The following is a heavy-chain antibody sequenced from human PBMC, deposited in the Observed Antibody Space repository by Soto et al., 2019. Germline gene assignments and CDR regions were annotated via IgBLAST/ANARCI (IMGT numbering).Heavy chain of an antibody. Sequence: QVQLVQSGAEVKKPGASVKVSCKASGYTFTSYYMHWVRQAPGQGLEWMGIINPSNSTTYAQKFQGRVTMXXDXSTXTVYMELSSLRSEDTAVYYCTRVSCTGGSCYSIDSWGQGTLVTVSS. CDR2: INPSNST. CDR3: TRVSCTGGSCYSIDS. D-gene: IGHD2-15*01. V-gene: IGHV1-46*03. CDR1: GYTFTSYY. J-gene: IGHJ4*02.